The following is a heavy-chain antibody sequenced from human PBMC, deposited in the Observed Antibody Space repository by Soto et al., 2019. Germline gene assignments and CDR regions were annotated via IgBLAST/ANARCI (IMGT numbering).Heavy chain of an antibody. Sequence: GASVKVCCKASGYTFTSYDMNWVRQATGQGLEWMGWMNPNSGNTGYAQKFQGRVTMTRNTSISTAYMELSSLRSEDTAVYYCARGYYDYIWGSYRYDPDAFDIWGQGTMVTVSS. V-gene: IGHV1-8*01. J-gene: IGHJ3*02. CDR3: ARGYYDYIWGSYRYDPDAFDI. CDR2: MNPNSGNT. D-gene: IGHD3-16*02. CDR1: GYTFTSYD.